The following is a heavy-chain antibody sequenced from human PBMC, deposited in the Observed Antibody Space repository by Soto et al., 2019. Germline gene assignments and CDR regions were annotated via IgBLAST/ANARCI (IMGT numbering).Heavy chain of an antibody. D-gene: IGHD6-6*01. CDR3: ARESIAARLSSWYGGDWFDP. Sequence: NPSETLSLTCTVSGGSISSGGYYWSWIRQHPGKGLEWIGYIYYSGSTYYNPSLKSRVTISVDTSKNQFSLKLSSVTAADTAVYYCARESIAARLSSWYGGDWFDPWGQGTLVTVSS. V-gene: IGHV4-31*03. CDR1: GGSISSGGYY. J-gene: IGHJ5*02. CDR2: IYYSGST.